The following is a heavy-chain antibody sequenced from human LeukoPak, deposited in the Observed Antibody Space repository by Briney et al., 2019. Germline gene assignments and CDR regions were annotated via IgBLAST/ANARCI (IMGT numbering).Heavy chain of an antibody. Sequence: GGSLRLSCVASGFSFDNYAMNWVRQAPGKGLEWVSLIIGSSGTTFYADSVKGRFTISRDKSKSTLYLQMNSLRAEDTAVYYCAKGAYDYIEIAYFDYWGQGSLVTVSS. CDR2: IIGSSGTT. CDR3: AKGAYDYIEIAYFDY. CDR1: GFSFDNYA. D-gene: IGHD5-12*01. V-gene: IGHV3-23*01. J-gene: IGHJ4*02.